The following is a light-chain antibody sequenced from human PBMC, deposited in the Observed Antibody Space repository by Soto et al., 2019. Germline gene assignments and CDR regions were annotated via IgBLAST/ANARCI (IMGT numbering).Light chain of an antibody. V-gene: IGKV3-15*01. J-gene: IGKJ1*01. CDR1: QSVSRSY. Sequence: EVVLTQSPGTLSLSPGDRATLSCRASQSVSRSYLGWYQQKPGQPPRLLIHGASTRATGVPARFSGGGSGTEFTLAISSLQSEDFAVYYCQQYNKLPRTFGQGTKVDIK. CDR3: QQYNKLPRT. CDR2: GAS.